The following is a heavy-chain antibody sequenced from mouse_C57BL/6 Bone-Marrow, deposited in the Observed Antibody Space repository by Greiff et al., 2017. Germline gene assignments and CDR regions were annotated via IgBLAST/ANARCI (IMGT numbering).Heavy chain of an antibody. V-gene: IGHV5-17*01. CDR1: GFTFSDYG. J-gene: IGHJ1*03. CDR2: ISSGSSTI. D-gene: IGHD1-1*01. Sequence: EVKLVESGGGLVKPGGSLKLSCAASGFTFSDYGMHWVREAPEKGLEWVAYISSGSSTIYYADTVKGRFTISRDDAKNTLFLQMTSLRSEDTAMYYCAIYYGSSYVYWYCDVWGTGTTVTVSS. CDR3: AIYYGSSYVYWYCDV.